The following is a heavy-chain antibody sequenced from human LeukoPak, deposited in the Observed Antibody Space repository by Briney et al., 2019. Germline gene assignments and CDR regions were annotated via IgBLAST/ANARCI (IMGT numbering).Heavy chain of an antibody. D-gene: IGHD6-6*01. CDR1: GYSISSGYY. CDR3: ARGRGKYSSSYFDY. V-gene: IGHV4-38-2*02. J-gene: IGHJ4*02. Sequence: SETLSLTCTVSGYSISSGYYWGWIRQPPGKGLEWIGSIYHSGSTYYNPSLKSRVTISVDTSKNQFSLKLSSVTAADTAVYYCARGRGKYSSSYFDYWGQGTLVTVSS. CDR2: IYHSGST.